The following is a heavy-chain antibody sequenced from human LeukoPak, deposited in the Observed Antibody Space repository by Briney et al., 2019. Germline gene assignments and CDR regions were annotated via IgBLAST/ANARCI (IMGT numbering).Heavy chain of an antibody. J-gene: IGHJ6*02. CDR3: ARTYRGIAAAGTGYYYGMDV. CDR2: INPDSGGT. D-gene: IGHD6-13*01. Sequence: ASVKVSCEASGYTFTGYYMHWVRQAPGQGLEWMGWINPDSGGTNYAQKFQGWVTMTRDTSISTAYMELSRLRSDDTAVYYCARTYRGIAAAGTGYYYGMDVWGQGTTVTVSS. V-gene: IGHV1-2*04. CDR1: GYTFTGYY.